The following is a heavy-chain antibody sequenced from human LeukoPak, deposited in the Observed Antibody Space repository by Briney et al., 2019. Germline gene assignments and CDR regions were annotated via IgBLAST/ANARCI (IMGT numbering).Heavy chain of an antibody. Sequence: GGSLRLSCAASGFTFDDYAMHWVRQVPGKGLEWVSGVSWNSDTTGYADSVKGRFTVSRDNAKNSLFLQMNSLRAEDTALYYCAKDKGAAFGGLIRGYDYWGQGTLVTVSS. CDR1: GFTFDDYA. V-gene: IGHV3-9*01. J-gene: IGHJ4*02. D-gene: IGHD3-16*02. CDR2: VSWNSDTT. CDR3: AKDKGAAFGGLIRGYDY.